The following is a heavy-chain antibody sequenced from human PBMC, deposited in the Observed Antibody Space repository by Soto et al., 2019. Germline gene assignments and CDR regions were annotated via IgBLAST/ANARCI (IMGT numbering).Heavy chain of an antibody. J-gene: IGHJ5*02. CDR1: GESFSGYH. CDR2: INLSGNT. D-gene: IGHD3-16*01. V-gene: IGHV4-34*01. CDR3: ARVLVTYGGIMVPYNWFDT. Sequence: SETLSLTCAVFGESFSGYHWTWIRQSTGKGLEWIGEINLSGNTNYNPSLKSRVTISIDTPKKQFSLKLTSVTAADTDIYYCARVLVTYGGIMVPYNWFDTWGQGNLVTVS.